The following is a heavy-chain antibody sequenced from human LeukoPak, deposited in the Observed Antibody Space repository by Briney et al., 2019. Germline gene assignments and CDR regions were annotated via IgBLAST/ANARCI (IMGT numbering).Heavy chain of an antibody. V-gene: IGHV4-39*01. CDR3: ARVAPSSGRRIDY. Sequence: SETLSLTCTVSGGSISSSSYYWGWIRQPPGKGLEWIGSIYYSGSTYYNPSLKSRVTISVDTSKNQFSLKLSSVTAADTAVYYCARVAPSSGRRIDYWGQGTLVTVSS. J-gene: IGHJ4*02. D-gene: IGHD6-19*01. CDR1: GGSISSSSYY. CDR2: IYYSGST.